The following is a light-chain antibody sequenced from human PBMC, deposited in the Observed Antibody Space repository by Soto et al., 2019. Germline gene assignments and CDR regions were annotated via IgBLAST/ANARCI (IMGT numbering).Light chain of an antibody. CDR3: QQYASPPLT. J-gene: IGKJ1*01. Sequence: EIGLTKSPATLSLSKGETATLSCRASQNVDKFLAWYQQRPGQPPRLLIFDSSSRATGVPDRFSGSGSGTDFTLTISRLEPEDFAVYYCQQYASPPLTFGQGTKVDI. V-gene: IGKV3-20*01. CDR2: DSS. CDR1: QNVDKF.